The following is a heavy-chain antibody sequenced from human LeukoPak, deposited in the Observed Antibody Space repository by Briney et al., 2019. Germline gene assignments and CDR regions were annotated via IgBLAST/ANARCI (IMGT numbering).Heavy chain of an antibody. CDR2: IYYSGST. D-gene: IGHD6-13*01. Sequence: SETLSLTCAVSGYSISSGYYWGWIRQPPGKGLEWIGSIYYSGSTYYNPSLKSRVTISVDTSKNQFSLKLSSVTAADTAVYYCARRPRYSSSWDTFDYWGQGTLVTVSS. CDR1: GYSISSGYY. CDR3: ARRPRYSSSWDTFDY. J-gene: IGHJ4*02. V-gene: IGHV4-38-2*01.